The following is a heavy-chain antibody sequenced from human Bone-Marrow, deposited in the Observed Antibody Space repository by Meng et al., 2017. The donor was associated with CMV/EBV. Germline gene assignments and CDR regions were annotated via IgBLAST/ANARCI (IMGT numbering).Heavy chain of an antibody. Sequence: ASVKVSCKASGFTFTSSAVQWVRQATGQGLEWMGWMNPNSGNTGYAQKFQGRVTMTRNTSISTAYMELSSLRSEDTAVYYCARAVTIFGVVTLQYYYYGMDVWGQGTTVTVSS. CDR1: GFTFTSSA. D-gene: IGHD3-3*01. V-gene: IGHV1-8*02. J-gene: IGHJ6*02. CDR3: ARAVTIFGVVTLQYYYYGMDV. CDR2: MNPNSGNT.